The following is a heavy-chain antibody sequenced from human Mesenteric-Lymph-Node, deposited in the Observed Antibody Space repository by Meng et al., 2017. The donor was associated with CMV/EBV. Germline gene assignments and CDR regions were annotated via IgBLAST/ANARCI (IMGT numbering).Heavy chain of an antibody. Sequence: GGSLRLSCAASGFIFSSYSMNWVRQAPGKGLEWVSYIGSSNRIKYYADSAKGRFTISRDDAKSSMYLQMDSLRVEDTAVYYCARESWSGSLDHWGQGTLVTVSS. CDR3: ARESWSGSLDH. D-gene: IGHD1-26*01. CDR1: GFIFSSYS. CDR2: IGSSNRIK. V-gene: IGHV3-48*04. J-gene: IGHJ5*02.